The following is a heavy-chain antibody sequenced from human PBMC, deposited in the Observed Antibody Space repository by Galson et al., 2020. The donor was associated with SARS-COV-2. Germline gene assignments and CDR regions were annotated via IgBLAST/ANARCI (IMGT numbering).Heavy chain of an antibody. D-gene: IGHD6-19*01. J-gene: IGHJ4*02. V-gene: IGHV3-33*08. CDR3: ARDGQTSSGWAFDY. Sequence: GESLKISCAASGFTFSAYYMSWIRQAPGKGLEWVAQIFFDGSDKYYGDSVKGRFTISRDSSKNTVYLQMNNLRADETDVYYCARDGQTSSGWAFDYWGQGTLVTVSS. CDR2: IFFDGSDK. CDR1: GFTFSAYY.